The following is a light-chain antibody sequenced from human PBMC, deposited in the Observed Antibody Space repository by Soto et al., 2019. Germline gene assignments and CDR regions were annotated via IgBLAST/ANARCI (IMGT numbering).Light chain of an antibody. CDR1: QSLLHGLAHNY. CDR3: MQGLQSPP. V-gene: IGKV2-28*01. Sequence: DIMMTQSPLFLPVTPGEPASISCRSRQSLLHGLAHNYLDWCLQKPGQSPQLLLYLGSSRASGVPDRFSGSGSGTDFTLKISRVEADNVGVYYCMQGLQSPPFGPGTKVDIK. CDR2: LGS. J-gene: IGKJ3*01.